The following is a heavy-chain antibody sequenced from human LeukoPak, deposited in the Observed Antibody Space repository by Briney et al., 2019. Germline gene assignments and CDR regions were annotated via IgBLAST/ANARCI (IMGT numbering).Heavy chain of an antibody. J-gene: IGHJ4*02. V-gene: IGHV3-30-3*01. CDR2: ISYDGSNK. D-gene: IGHD1-26*01. CDR1: GFTFSSYA. CDR3: ARGLKSYWALRYFDY. Sequence: PGGSLRLSCAASGFTFSSYAMHWVRQAPGKGLEWVAVISYDGSNKYYADSVKGRFTISRDNSKNTLYLQMNSLRAEDTAVYYCARGLKSYWALRYFDYWGQGTLVTVSS.